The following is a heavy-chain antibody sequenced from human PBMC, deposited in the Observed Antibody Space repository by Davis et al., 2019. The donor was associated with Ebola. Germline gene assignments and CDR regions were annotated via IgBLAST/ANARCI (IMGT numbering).Heavy chain of an antibody. CDR3: ARGLSYGFRE. CDR2: IYYIGTT. CDR1: GGSISTYL. V-gene: IGHV4-59*01. D-gene: IGHD3-16*01. J-gene: IGHJ4*02. Sequence: MPSETLSLTCTVSGGSISTYLWTWIRQPPGKGLEWLGYIYYIGTTNYNPSLKSRVTISVDTSKKQFSLKLTSVTAADTAIYYCARGLSYGFREWGQGILVAVSS.